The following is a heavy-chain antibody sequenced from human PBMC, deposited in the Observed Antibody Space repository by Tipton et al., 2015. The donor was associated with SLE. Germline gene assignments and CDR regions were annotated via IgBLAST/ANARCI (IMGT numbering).Heavy chain of an antibody. Sequence: SLRLSCAASGFTFSDAWMSWVRQAPGKGLEWVGRIISKSNGGTTDYTGPVKGRFTISRDNSKNTLYLQMNSLRADDTAVYYCAKDAHWSFALWGRGTLVTFSS. J-gene: IGHJ2*01. CDR2: IISKSNGGTT. V-gene: IGHV3-15*01. CDR3: AKDAHWSFAL. CDR1: GFTFSDAW.